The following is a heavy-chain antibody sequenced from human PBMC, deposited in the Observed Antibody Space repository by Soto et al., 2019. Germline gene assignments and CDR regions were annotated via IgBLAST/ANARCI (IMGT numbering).Heavy chain of an antibody. D-gene: IGHD4-17*01. CDR3: ARADRTMVTSYSLDV. CDR1: GGSGRGYY. CDR2: INHSGTI. V-gene: IGHV4-34*01. Sequence: PSETLSLTCAVYGGSGRGYYWTWIRQPRGKGLEWIGGINHSGTINFNPSLKSRLTISLDTSKQHFSLKLSSVTDADTAAYYCARADRTMVTSYSLDVWGQGTPVTLSS. J-gene: IGHJ6*02.